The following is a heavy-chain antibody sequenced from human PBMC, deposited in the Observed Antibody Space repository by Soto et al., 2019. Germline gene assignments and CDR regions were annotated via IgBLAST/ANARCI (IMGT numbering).Heavy chain of an antibody. D-gene: IGHD2-15*01. Sequence: QITLKESGPTLVKPTQTLTLTCTFSGFSLTTSGVGVGWIRQPPGKALEWLALIFWDGDRRYSPSLKSRLTITKDTSKNQVVLTITNMDPVDTATYSCAFSRRRESCSGGNCYFWIYWGQGTLVSISS. J-gene: IGHJ4*02. CDR1: GFSLTTSGVG. CDR3: AFSRRRESCSGGNCYFWIY. V-gene: IGHV2-5*02. CDR2: IFWDGDR.